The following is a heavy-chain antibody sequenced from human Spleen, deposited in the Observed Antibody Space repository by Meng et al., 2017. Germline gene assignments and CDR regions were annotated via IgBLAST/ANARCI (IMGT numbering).Heavy chain of an antibody. J-gene: IGHJ6*02. V-gene: IGHV3-7*01. CDR3: ARGYDSSGYFYYYYYYGMDV. D-gene: IGHD3-22*01. Sequence: GESLKISCAASGFTFSSYWMSWVRQAPGKGLEWVANIKQDGSEKYYVDSVKGRFTISRDNAKNSLYLQMNSLRAEDTAVYYCARGYDSSGYFYYYYYYGMDVWGQGTTVTVSS. CDR2: IKQDGSEK. CDR1: GFTFSSYW.